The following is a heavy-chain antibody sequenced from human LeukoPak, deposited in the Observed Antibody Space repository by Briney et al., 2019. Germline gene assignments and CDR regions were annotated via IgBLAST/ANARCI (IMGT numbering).Heavy chain of an antibody. Sequence: GASVKVPCKASGYTFTGYYMHWVRQAPGQGLEWMGWINPNSGGTNYAQKFQGRVTMTRDTSISTAYMELSRLRSDDTAVYYCARLGTGTTFPFDYWGQGTLVTVSS. CDR1: GYTFTGYY. V-gene: IGHV1-2*02. J-gene: IGHJ4*02. D-gene: IGHD1-1*01. CDR2: INPNSGGT. CDR3: ARLGTGTTFPFDY.